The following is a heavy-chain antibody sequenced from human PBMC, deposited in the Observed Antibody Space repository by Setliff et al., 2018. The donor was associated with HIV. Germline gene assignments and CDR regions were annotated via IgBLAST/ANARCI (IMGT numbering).Heavy chain of an antibody. Sequence: GGSLRLSCAASGFTFSSCAMSWVRQAPGKGLEWVSGISGSGGSTYYADSVKGRFSISRDNSKNTLFLQLNSLRPEDTAIYYCARRAGVGGLFYYWGQGTLVTVSS. CDR3: ARRAGVGGLFYY. V-gene: IGHV3-23*01. CDR1: GFTFSSCA. D-gene: IGHD3-16*01. J-gene: IGHJ4*02. CDR2: ISGSGGST.